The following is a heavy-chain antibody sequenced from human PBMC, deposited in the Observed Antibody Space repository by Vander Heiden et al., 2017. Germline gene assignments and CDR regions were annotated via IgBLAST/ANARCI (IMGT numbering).Heavy chain of an antibody. Sequence: EVQLMESGGGLVKPGGSLRLSCAASGFTFSSYSMNWVRQAPGKGLEWVSSISSSSSYIYYADSVKGRFTISRDNAKNSLYLQMNSLRAEDTAVYYCATRRITIFGVVSYGMDVWGQGTTVTVSS. D-gene: IGHD3-3*01. CDR3: ATRRITIFGVVSYGMDV. CDR2: ISSSSSYI. J-gene: IGHJ6*02. V-gene: IGHV3-21*01. CDR1: GFTFSSYS.